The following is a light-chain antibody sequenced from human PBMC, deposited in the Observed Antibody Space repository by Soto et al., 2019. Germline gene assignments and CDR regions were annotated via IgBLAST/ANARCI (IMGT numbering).Light chain of an antibody. Sequence: DTQMTQSPSTLSAYVGDRVTINCRASQSISSWLAWYQQKQGKAPKILIYDASRLESGVPSRFSGSGSGTEFTLTISRLQPDDFATYYCQQYNSYSRTFGQGAKVEIK. V-gene: IGKV1-5*01. CDR1: QSISSW. J-gene: IGKJ1*01. CDR2: DAS. CDR3: QQYNSYSRT.